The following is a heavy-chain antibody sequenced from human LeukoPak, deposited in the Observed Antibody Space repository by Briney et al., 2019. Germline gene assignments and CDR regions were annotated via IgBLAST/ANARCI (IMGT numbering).Heavy chain of an antibody. J-gene: IGHJ4*02. CDR2: ISGSGGST. CDR3: AXDRXAGYSSGWYRDY. V-gene: IGHV3-23*01. CDR1: GFTFSSYA. D-gene: IGHD6-19*01. Sequence: PGGSLRLSCAASGFTFSSYAMSWVRQAPGKGLEWVSAISGSGGSTYYADSVKGRFTISRDNSKNTLYLQMNSLRAEDTAVYYXAXDRXAGYSSGWYRDYWGQGTLVTVSS.